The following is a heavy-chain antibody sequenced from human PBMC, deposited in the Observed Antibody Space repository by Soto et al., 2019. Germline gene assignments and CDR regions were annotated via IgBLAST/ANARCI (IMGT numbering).Heavy chain of an antibody. Sequence: QVQLVQSGAEVKKPGSSVKVSCKASGGTFNSYIVNWVRQAPGQGLEWMGGIMPVFGTAKYAQKFQDRVTITEDKSTSTAYMELRGLKSEGTAVYYCARGLDQPPVGLYFDNWGQGTLVTVTS. CDR1: GGTFNSYI. CDR2: IMPVFGTA. V-gene: IGHV1-69*06. CDR3: ARGLDQPPVGLYFDN. J-gene: IGHJ4*02. D-gene: IGHD1-26*01.